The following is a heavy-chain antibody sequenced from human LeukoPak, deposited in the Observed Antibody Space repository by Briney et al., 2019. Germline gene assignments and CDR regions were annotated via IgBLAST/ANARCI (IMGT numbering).Heavy chain of an antibody. CDR1: GYSFTSYW. CDR2: IYPGDSDT. D-gene: IGHD1-26*01. J-gene: IGHJ5*02. Sequence: GESMKISCKGSGYSFTSYWIGWVRQMPGKSLEWMGIIYPGDSDTRYSPSFQGQVTISADKSISTAYLQWSSLKASDTAMYYCARGSGSYLNWFDPWGQGTLVTVSS. CDR3: ARGSGSYLNWFDP. V-gene: IGHV5-51*01.